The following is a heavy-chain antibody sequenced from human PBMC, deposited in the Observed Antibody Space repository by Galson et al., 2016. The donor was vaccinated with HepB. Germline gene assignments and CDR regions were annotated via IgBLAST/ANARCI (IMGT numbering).Heavy chain of an antibody. CDR1: GFTFSNFA. Sequence: SLRLSCAASGFTFSNFAMHWVRQTPGKGLEYVSPITSHGYGTYYADSVKGRFIMSRDNSRNTLYLQMNSLRPEDTAVYYCVKAAGVEAGRFYFDYWGQGSLVTVSS. CDR3: VKAAGVEAGRFYFDY. CDR2: ITSHGYGT. D-gene: IGHD3-16*01. J-gene: IGHJ4*02. V-gene: IGHV3-64D*06.